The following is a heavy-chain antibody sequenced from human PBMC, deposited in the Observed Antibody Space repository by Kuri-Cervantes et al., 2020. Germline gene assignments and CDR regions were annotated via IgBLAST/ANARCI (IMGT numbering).Heavy chain of an antibody. J-gene: IGHJ4*02. CDR1: GFTFNNYA. D-gene: IGHD5-12*01. CDR3: AKGPMRGYSGYPKQGYFDY. V-gene: IGHV3-30-3*01. CDR2: ISYDGSNK. Sequence: GESLKISCAASGFTFNNYATHWVRQAPGKGLEWVAVISYDGSNKYYADSVKGRFTISRDNSKNTLYLQMNSLRAEDTAVYYCAKGPMRGYSGYPKQGYFDYWGQGTLVTVSS.